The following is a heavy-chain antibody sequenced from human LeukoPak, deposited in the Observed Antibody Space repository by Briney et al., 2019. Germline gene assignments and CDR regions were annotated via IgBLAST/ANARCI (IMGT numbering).Heavy chain of an antibody. CDR1: GFTFSSYA. Sequence: GGSLRLSCAASGFTFSSYAMSWVRQAPGKGLEWVSGISGSGSSTYFADSVKGRFTISRDNAKNSLYLQMNSLRAEDTAVYYCARDIAAVDYWGQGTLVTVSS. CDR2: ISGSGSST. J-gene: IGHJ4*02. CDR3: ARDIAAVDY. D-gene: IGHD6-13*01. V-gene: IGHV3-23*01.